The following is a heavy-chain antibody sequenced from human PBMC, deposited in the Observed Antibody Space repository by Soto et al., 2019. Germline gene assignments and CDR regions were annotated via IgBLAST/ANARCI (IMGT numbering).Heavy chain of an antibody. Sequence: GGSLRLSCAASGFTFSSYAMSWVRQAPGKGLEWVGRVKSKQNGGAIDYAAPVKGRFTISRDDSKNTLYLEMKSLKTEDTAIYYCAADLPDWGAYAFDYWGQGSLVTVSS. J-gene: IGHJ4*02. D-gene: IGHD3-16*01. CDR1: GFTFSSYA. V-gene: IGHV3-15*01. CDR2: VKSKQNGGAI. CDR3: AADLPDWGAYAFDY.